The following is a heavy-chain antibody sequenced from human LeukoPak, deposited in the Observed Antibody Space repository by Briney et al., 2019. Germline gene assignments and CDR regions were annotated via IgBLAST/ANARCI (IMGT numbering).Heavy chain of an antibody. CDR2: ISSSGSTI. CDR1: GFTFSDYY. D-gene: IGHD5-24*01. V-gene: IGHV3-11*04. Sequence: GGCLRLSCAASGFTFSDYYMSWVRQAPGKGLEWGSYISSSGSTIYYADSVKGRFTISRDNAKNSLYLQMNSLIAEDTAVYYCPRDRGRDGYNFAFDYCGQRTLVTVPS. J-gene: IGHJ4*02. CDR3: PRDRGRDGYNFAFDY.